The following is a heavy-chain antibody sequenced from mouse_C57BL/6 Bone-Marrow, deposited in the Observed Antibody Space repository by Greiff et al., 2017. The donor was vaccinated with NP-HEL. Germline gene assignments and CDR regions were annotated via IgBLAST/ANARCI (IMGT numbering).Heavy chain of an antibody. J-gene: IGHJ1*03. D-gene: IGHD2-5*01. CDR1: GIDFSRYW. CDR2: INPDSSTI. Sequence: EVKLQESGGGLVQPGGSLKLSCAASGIDFSRYWMSWVRRAPGKGLEWIGEINPDSSTINYAPSLKDKFIISRDNAKNTLYLQMSKVRSEDTALYYCARLYYSNFHWYFDVWGTGTTVTVSS. V-gene: IGHV4-1*01. CDR3: ARLYYSNFHWYFDV.